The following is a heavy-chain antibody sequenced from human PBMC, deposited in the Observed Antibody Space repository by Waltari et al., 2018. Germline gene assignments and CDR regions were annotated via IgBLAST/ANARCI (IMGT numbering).Heavy chain of an antibody. V-gene: IGHV3-74*01. CDR2: INSDGSST. CDR3: ARGGNPYYYYYMDV. CDR1: GFTFSSYW. Sequence: EVQLVESGGGLVQPGGSLRLSCAASGFTFSSYWMYWVRQAPGRGLVWVSRINSDGSSTSYADSVKGRFTISRDNAKNTLYLQMNSLRAEDTAVYYCARGGNPYYYYYMDVWGKGTTVTVSS. J-gene: IGHJ6*03. D-gene: IGHD3-16*01.